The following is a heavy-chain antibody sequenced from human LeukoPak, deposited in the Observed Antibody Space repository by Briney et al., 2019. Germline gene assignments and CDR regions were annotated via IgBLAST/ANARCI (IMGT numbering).Heavy chain of an antibody. V-gene: IGHV3-11*04. CDR2: ISSSGSTK. J-gene: IGHJ4*02. Sequence: PGGSLRLSCAASAFTFNDAWMSWIRQAPGKGLEWVSYISSSGSTKYYADSVKGRFTISRDNAKNSLYLQMNSVRAEDTAVYYCTREDKSSWHPLDYWGQGTLVTVSS. D-gene: IGHD6-13*01. CDR3: TREDKSSWHPLDY. CDR1: AFTFNDAW.